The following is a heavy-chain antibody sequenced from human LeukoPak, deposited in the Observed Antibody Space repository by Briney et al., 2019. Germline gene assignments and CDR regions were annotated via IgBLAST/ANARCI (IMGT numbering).Heavy chain of an antibody. Sequence: SETLSLTCTVSGVSVSNGSYYWRWLRQPPGKGLEWIGYIYYSGSTNYNPSLKSRVTISVDTSKNQFSLKLSSVTAADTAVYYCARVYFGDFDYWGQGTLVTVSS. J-gene: IGHJ4*02. V-gene: IGHV4-61*01. CDR2: IYYSGST. CDR3: ARVYFGDFDY. D-gene: IGHD3-16*01. CDR1: GVSVSNGSYY.